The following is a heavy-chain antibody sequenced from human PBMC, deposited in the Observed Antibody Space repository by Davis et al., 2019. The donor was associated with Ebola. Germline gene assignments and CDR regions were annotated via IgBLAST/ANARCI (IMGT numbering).Heavy chain of an antibody. Sequence: PGGSLRLSCAASGFTFSSYWMSWVRQAPGKGLEWVANIKQDGSEKYYVDSVKGRFTISRDNAKNSLYLQMNSLRAEDTAVYYCAREGGYYYDSSGYSPGYYYGMDVWGQGTTVTVSS. J-gene: IGHJ6*02. CDR1: GFTFSSYW. V-gene: IGHV3-7*03. D-gene: IGHD3-22*01. CDR3: AREGGYYYDSSGYSPGYYYGMDV. CDR2: IKQDGSEK.